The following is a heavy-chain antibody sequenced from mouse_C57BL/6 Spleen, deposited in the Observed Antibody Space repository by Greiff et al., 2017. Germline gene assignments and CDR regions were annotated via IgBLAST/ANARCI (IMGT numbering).Heavy chain of an antibody. Sequence: QVQLQQSGPGLVQPSQSLSITCTVSGFSLTSYGVHWVRQSPGKGLEWLGVIWSGGSTDYNAAFISRLSISKDNSKSQVFFKMNSLQADDTAIYYCARVYGSSYGGYFDVWGTGTTVTVSS. V-gene: IGHV2-2*01. CDR3: ARVYGSSYGGYFDV. J-gene: IGHJ1*03. CDR1: GFSLTSYG. CDR2: IWSGGST. D-gene: IGHD1-1*01.